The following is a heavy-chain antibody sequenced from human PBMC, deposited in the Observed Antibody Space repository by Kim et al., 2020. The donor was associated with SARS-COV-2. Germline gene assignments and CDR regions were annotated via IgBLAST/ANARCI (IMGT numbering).Heavy chain of an antibody. J-gene: IGHJ4*01. D-gene: IGHD2-15*01. V-gene: IGHV3-30-3*01. CDR3: ARAGSAKLLLTTHFDT. CDR2: ISYDGSNK. Sequence: GGSLRLSCAASGFTFSSYAMHWFRQAPGKGLEWVAVISYDGSNKYYADSVKGRFTISRDNSKTTLYLKMNSLRAEDTAVYYCARAGSAKLLLTTHFDTWG. CDR1: GFTFSSYA.